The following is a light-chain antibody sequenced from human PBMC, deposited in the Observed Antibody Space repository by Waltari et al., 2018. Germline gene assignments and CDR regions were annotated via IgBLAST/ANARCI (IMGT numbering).Light chain of an antibody. CDR3: SSYTISSAIFI. J-gene: IGLJ2*01. CDR2: EVT. CDR1: SSNVGHYNT. V-gene: IGLV2-14*01. Sequence: QSALTQPTSVSGSLGQSITISCTGTSSNVGHYNTVSWYQHHPDNAPKPIIYEVTNRPSGVSTRFSGSKSGNTASLTISGLQAEDEAFYYCSSYTISSAIFIFGGGTKVTV.